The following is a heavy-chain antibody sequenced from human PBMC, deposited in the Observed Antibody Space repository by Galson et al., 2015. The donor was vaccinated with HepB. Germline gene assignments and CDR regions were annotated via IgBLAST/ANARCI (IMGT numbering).Heavy chain of an antibody. CDR2: IIPIFGTA. CDR1: GGTFSSYA. J-gene: IGHJ6*02. Sequence: SVKVSCKASGGTFSSYAISWVRQAPGQGLEWMGGIIPIFGTANYAQKFQGRVTITADESTSTAYMELSSLRSEDTAVYHCATAENLGGGDYFDYNWHGMDVWGQGTTVTVSS. CDR3: ATAENLGGGDYFDYNWHGMDV. V-gene: IGHV1-69*13. D-gene: IGHD4-17*01.